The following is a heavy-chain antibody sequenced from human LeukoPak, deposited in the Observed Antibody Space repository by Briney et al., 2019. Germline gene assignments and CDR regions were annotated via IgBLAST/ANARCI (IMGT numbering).Heavy chain of an antibody. CDR2: ISSSSSYI. CDR3: ARDLIVGAFGFAY. CDR1: GFTFSSFS. Sequence: GGSLRLSCAASGFTFSSFSMNCVPQAPGRGREGGSSISSSSSYIYYAHSVKGRFTIPRDNAKNSLYLQMNSLRAEDTAVYYCARDLIVGAFGFAYWGQGSLVTVSS. D-gene: IGHD1-26*01. V-gene: IGHV3-21*01. J-gene: IGHJ4*02.